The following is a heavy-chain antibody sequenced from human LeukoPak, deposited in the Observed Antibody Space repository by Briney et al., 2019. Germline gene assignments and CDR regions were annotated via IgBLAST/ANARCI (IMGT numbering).Heavy chain of an antibody. V-gene: IGHV1-18*01. CDR1: GYTFTSYG. D-gene: IGHD1-7*01. J-gene: IGHJ6*03. CDR2: ISAYNGNT. Sequence: GASVKVSCKASGYTFTSYGISWVRQAPGQGLEWMGWISAYNGNTNYAQKLQGRVTMTTDTSTSTAYMELRSLRSDDTAVYYCARERMGVRTGTTDYYYYYMDVWGKGTTVTVSS. CDR3: ARERMGVRTGTTDYYYYYMDV.